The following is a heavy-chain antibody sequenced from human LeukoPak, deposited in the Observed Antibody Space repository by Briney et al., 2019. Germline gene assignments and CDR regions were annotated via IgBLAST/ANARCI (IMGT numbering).Heavy chain of an antibody. J-gene: IGHJ4*02. Sequence: PGGSLRLSCATSGFTFSDYYMSLIRQAPGKGLEWVAYISSSGNTRYYADSVKGRFTISRDNAKNSLSLQMNSLRAEDTAVYYCAWGGMAAFDSWGQGTLVTVSS. CDR1: GFTFSDYY. CDR3: AWGGMAAFDS. D-gene: IGHD3-16*01. CDR2: ISSSGNTR. V-gene: IGHV3-11*04.